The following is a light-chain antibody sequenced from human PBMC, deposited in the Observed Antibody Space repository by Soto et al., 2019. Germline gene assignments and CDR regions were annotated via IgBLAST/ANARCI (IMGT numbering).Light chain of an antibody. Sequence: EIVLTQSPATLSLSPGERATLSCRASQSVSSYLAWYQQKPGQAPRLLIYDASNRATGIPARFSGSGSGTDFTLTIRSLGPEDFAVYYWQQVSNRDVTFGQRTKVEIK. V-gene: IGKV3-11*01. CDR2: DAS. J-gene: IGKJ1*01. CDR1: QSVSSY. CDR3: QQVSNRDVT.